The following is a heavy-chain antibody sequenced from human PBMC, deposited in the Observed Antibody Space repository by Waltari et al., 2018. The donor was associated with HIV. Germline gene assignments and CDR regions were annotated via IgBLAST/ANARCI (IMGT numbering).Heavy chain of an antibody. CDR2: IYWDDDK. Sequence: QITLKESGPSVVKLTQTLTLTCTFSGFSLNSGGVGVGWIRQPPGKALEWLALIYWDDDKRYNPSLKNRLTIKKHTSDGQVVLNMTNVDPLDTATYFCARVVTSLYFYFDYWGPGALVTVSS. D-gene: IGHD3-10*01. J-gene: IGHJ4*02. CDR1: GFSLNSGGVG. CDR3: ARVVTSLYFYFDY. V-gene: IGHV2-5*02.